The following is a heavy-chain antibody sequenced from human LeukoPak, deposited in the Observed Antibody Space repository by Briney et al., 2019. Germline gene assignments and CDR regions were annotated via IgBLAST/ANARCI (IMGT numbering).Heavy chain of an antibody. Sequence: GGSMRLSCAASGFTFSSYSMNWVSQAPEKGLEWVSGISGSGGSTYHADSVKGRFSVSRDNSKNTLYLQMNSLRAEDTAVYYCAKDRSWAASTTRLYSFDYWGQGTLVTVSS. D-gene: IGHD2/OR15-2a*01. V-gene: IGHV3-23*01. J-gene: IGHJ4*02. CDR3: AKDRSWAASTTRLYSFDY. CDR1: GFTFSSYS. CDR2: ISGSGGST.